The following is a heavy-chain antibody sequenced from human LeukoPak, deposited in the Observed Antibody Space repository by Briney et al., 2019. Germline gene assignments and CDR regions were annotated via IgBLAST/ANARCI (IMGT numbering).Heavy chain of an antibody. V-gene: IGHV3-21*01. CDR3: ARGVKLLDY. Sequence: GGSLRLSCAASGFTFSSYNMNWVRQAPGKGLECVSSISSGTGYRYYADSVKGRFTISRDNAANSLYLQMNSLRAEDTGVYYCARGVKLLDYWDQGTLVTVSS. D-gene: IGHD1-1*01. J-gene: IGHJ4*02. CDR2: ISSGTGYR. CDR1: GFTFSSYN.